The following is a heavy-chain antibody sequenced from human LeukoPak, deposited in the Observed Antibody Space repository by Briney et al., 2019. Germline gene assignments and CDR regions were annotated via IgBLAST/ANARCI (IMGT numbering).Heavy chain of an antibody. CDR2: ISSSSSYI. D-gene: IGHD6-6*01. J-gene: IGHJ4*02. CDR1: GFTFSSYS. CDR3: ARDGRKVSSSDPFDY. Sequence: GGSLRLSCAASGFTFSSYSMYWVRQAPGKGLEWVSSISSSSSYIYYADSVKGRFTISRDNAKNSLYLQMNSLRAEDTAVYYCARDGRKVSSSDPFDYWGQGTLVTVSS. V-gene: IGHV3-21*01.